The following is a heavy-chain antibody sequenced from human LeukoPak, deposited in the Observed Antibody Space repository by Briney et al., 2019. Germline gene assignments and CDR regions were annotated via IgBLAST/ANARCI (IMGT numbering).Heavy chain of an antibody. CDR1: GDSVSSNSAA. J-gene: IGHJ4*02. D-gene: IGHD1-26*01. CDR3: ARDGGSYRDFDY. CDR2: TYYRSTWYN. Sequence: SQTLSLTWAISGDSVSSNSAAWNWIRQSPSRGLEWLGRTYYRSTWYNDYAASVKSRITINPDTSKNQFSLHLNSVTPEDTAVYYCARDGGSYRDFDYWGQGTLVTVSS. V-gene: IGHV6-1*01.